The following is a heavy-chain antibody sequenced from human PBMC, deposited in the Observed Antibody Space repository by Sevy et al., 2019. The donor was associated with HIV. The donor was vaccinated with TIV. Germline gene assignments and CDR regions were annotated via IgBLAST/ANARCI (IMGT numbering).Heavy chain of an antibody. V-gene: IGHV3-72*01. CDR2: IRNKADSYTT. Sequence: GGSLRLSCAASGFTFSDHYMGWVRQAPGKGLEWVDRIRNKADSYTTEDATTVKGRLTISRDDTKNSLYLLMNSLKTEDMAEYYGATHAGRAAASRAFDYWGQGTLVTVSS. J-gene: IGHJ4*02. CDR1: GFTFSDHY. D-gene: IGHD6-13*01. CDR3: ATHAGRAAASRAFDY.